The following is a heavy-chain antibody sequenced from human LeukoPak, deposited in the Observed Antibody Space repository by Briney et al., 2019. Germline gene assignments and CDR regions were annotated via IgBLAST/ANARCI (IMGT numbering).Heavy chain of an antibody. CDR3: ARGPQFSGPGWFDP. J-gene: IGHJ5*02. D-gene: IGHD3-10*01. CDR1: GFTFSGYV. Sequence: GSLRLSCAASGFTFSGYVMTWVRQAPGKGLECFSSITFSSSHIYYADSVKGRFTISRDNTKDSLYLQMNSLRAEDTAIYYCARGPQFSGPGWFDPWGQGTLVTVSS. CDR2: ITFSSSHI. V-gene: IGHV3-21*01.